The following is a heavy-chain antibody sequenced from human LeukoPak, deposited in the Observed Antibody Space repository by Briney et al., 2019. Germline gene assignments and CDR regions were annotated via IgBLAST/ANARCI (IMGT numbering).Heavy chain of an antibody. J-gene: IGHJ4*02. D-gene: IGHD6-6*01. V-gene: IGHV3-23*01. CDR2: ISGSGGST. Sequence: PGGSLRLSCAASGFTFSSYAMSWVRQAPGKGLEWVSAISGSGGSTYYADSVKGRFTISRDNSKNTLYLQMNSLRAEDTAVYYSAKDRYSSSSFYFDYWGQGTLVTVSS. CDR3: AKDRYSSSSFYFDY. CDR1: GFTFSSYA.